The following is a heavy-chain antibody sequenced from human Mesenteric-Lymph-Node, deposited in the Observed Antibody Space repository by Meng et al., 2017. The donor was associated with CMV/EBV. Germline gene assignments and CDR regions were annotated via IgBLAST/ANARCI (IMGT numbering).Heavy chain of an antibody. V-gene: IGHV3-7*01. D-gene: IGHD3-10*01. CDR1: GFTFSSYW. J-gene: IGHJ6*02. CDR3: ARAVYYGSGSSATYYYYYGMDV. CDR2: IKQDGSEK. Sequence: GGSLRLSCAASGFTFSSYWMSRVRQAPGKGLEWVANIKQDGSEKYYVDSVKGRFTISRDNAKNSLYLQMNSLRAEDTAVYYCARAVYYGSGSSATYYYYYGMDVWGQGTTVTVSS.